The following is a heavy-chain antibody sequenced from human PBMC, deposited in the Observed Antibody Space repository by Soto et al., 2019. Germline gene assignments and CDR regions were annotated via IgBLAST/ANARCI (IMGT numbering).Heavy chain of an antibody. V-gene: IGHV1-69*13. D-gene: IGHD3-22*01. CDR1: GGTFSSYA. J-gene: IGHJ5*02. Sequence: GASVKVSCKASGGTFSSYAISWVRQAPGQGLEWMGGIIPIFGTANYAQKFQGRVTITADESTSTAYMELSSLRSEDTAVYYCARALGYYDSRGSTPFDPWGQRTLVTVSS. CDR3: ARALGYYDSRGSTPFDP. CDR2: IIPIFGTA.